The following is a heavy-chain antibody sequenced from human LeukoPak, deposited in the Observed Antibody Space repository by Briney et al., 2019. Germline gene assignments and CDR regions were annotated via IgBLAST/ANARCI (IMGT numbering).Heavy chain of an antibody. CDR2: IYWDDDK. D-gene: IGHD2-15*01. J-gene: IGHJ4*02. CDR3: EHSLGLGYCSGGSCGFSLDY. Sequence: KESGPTLVKPTQTLTLTCTFSGFSLSTSGVGVGWIRQPPGKALEWLALIYWDDDKRYSPSLRRRLTITKDTSKNQVVLTMTNMDPVDTATYYCEHSLGLGYCSGGSCGFSLDYWGQGTLVTVSS. V-gene: IGHV2-5*02. CDR1: GFSLSTSGVG.